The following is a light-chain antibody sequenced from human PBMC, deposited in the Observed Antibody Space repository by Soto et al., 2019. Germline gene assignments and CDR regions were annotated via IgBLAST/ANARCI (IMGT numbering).Light chain of an antibody. V-gene: IGKV3-11*01. J-gene: IGKJ1*01. Sequence: EIVLTQSPATLSLSPGERATLSCRASQSVSSYLAWYQQKPGQAPRLLSYDASNRATGIPARFSGSGSGTDFTLTISSLEPEDFAVYYCQQRWTFGQGTKVEIK. CDR1: QSVSSY. CDR2: DAS. CDR3: QQRWT.